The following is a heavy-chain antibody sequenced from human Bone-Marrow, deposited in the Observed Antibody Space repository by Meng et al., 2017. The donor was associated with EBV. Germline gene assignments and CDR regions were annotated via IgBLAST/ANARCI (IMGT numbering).Heavy chain of an antibody. CDR1: GFNFNDYA. CDR3: ARADIRTCGGDCHGWGVFDY. Sequence: EVQLEESXVALVQRGXCRSVSXADSGFNFNDYAITWVRKATGKGLAWVSAITGSGVSTYYADSVKGRFTISRDNAKNSLYLQMNSLRAEDTAVYYCARADIRTCGGDCHGWGVFDYWGQGTLVTVSS. D-gene: IGHD2-21*01. CDR2: ITGSGVST. J-gene: IGHJ4*02. V-gene: IGHV3-23*04.